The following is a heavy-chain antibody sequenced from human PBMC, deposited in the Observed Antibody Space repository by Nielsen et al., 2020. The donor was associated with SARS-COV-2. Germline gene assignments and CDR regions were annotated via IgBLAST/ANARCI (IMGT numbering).Heavy chain of an antibody. J-gene: IGHJ6*03. CDR1: GYNFTSYW. D-gene: IGHD2-2*01. V-gene: IGHV5-51*01. CDR2: IYPGDSDT. Sequence: GESLKISCKGSGYNFTSYWIGWVRQMPGKGLEWMGIIYPGDSDTRYSPSFQGQVTISADKSISTAYLQWSSLKASDTAMYYCARSRGVVPEEDYYYYMDVWGKGTTVTVSS. CDR3: ARSRGVVPEEDYYYYMDV.